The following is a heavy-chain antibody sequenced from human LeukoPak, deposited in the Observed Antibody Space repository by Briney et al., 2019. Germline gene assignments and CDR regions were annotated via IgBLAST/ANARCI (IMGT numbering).Heavy chain of an antibody. V-gene: IGHV4-34*01. CDR1: GGSFSGYY. Sequence: SETLSLTCAVYGGSFSGYYWSWIRQPPGKGLEWIGEINHSGSTNYNPSLKSQVTISVDTSKNQFSLKLNSVTAADTAVYYCATTPGYSSGREYWGQGTLVTVSS. D-gene: IGHD6-19*01. J-gene: IGHJ4*02. CDR3: ATTPGYSSGREY. CDR2: INHSGST.